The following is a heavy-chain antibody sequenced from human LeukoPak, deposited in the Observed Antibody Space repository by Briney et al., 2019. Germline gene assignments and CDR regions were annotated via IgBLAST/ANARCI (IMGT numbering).Heavy chain of an antibody. CDR2: IIPILGIA. J-gene: IGHJ6*03. D-gene: IGHD4-23*01. V-gene: IGHV1-69*02. CDR3: ARGNPYYYYMDV. Sequence: SVKVSCEASGGTFISYTISWVRQAPGQGLEWMGRIIPILGIANYAQKFQGRVTITADKSTSTAYMELSSLRSEDTAVYYCARGNPYYYYMDVWGKGTTVTVSS. CDR1: GGTFISYT.